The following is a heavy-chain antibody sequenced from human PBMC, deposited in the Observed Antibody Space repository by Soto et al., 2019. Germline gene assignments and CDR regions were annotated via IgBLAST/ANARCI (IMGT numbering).Heavy chain of an antibody. Sequence: SETLSLTCTVSGGSISSYYWSWIRQPPGKGLEWIGYIYYSGSTNYNPSLKSRVTISVDTAKNQLSLKLSSVTAADTAVYYCARYHSVNVLRYFDWSNPSDGKSFYFDYWGQGTLVTVSS. J-gene: IGHJ4*02. CDR2: IYYSGST. D-gene: IGHD3-9*01. CDR1: GGSISSYY. CDR3: ARYHSVNVLRYFDWSNPSDGKSFYFDY. V-gene: IGHV4-59*08.